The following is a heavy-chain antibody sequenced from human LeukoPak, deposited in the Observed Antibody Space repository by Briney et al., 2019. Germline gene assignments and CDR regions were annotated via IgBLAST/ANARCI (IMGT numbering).Heavy chain of an antibody. J-gene: IGHJ6*03. Sequence: ETLSLTCTVSGGSISSSSYYWGWVRQAPGKGLEWVANIKQDGSEKYYVDSVKGRFTISRDNAKNSLYLQMNSLRAEDTAVYYCAREYSSSWYEIRYYYYMDVWGKGTTVTISS. CDR1: GGSISSSSYY. V-gene: IGHV3-7*01. D-gene: IGHD6-13*01. CDR2: IKQDGSEK. CDR3: AREYSSSWYEIRYYYYMDV.